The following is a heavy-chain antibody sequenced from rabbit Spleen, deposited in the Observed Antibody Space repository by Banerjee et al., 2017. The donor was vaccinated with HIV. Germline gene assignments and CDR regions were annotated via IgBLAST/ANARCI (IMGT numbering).Heavy chain of an antibody. J-gene: IGHJ6*01. CDR1: GFSFSSSYD. Sequence: QEQLVESGGGLVQPEGSLTLTCTASGFSFSSSYDMCWVRQAPGKGPEWIACIETAGGRADYASWAKGRFTISKTSSTTVTLQMTSLTAADTATYFCARDTGTSFSTYGMDLWGPGTLVTVS. CDR2: IETAGGRA. D-gene: IGHD8-1*01. CDR3: ARDTGTSFSTYGMDL. V-gene: IGHV1S45*01.